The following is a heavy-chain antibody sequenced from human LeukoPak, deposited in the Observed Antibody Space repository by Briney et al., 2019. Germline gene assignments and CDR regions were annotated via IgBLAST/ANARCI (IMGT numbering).Heavy chain of an antibody. D-gene: IGHD1-14*01. Sequence: ASVKVSCKASGYTFTSFDINWVRQATGQGLEGMGWMNPNNGNTGYAQKFQGRVTITRDTAIITAYMELSSLTYEDTAVYYCARPTSRPSNHYPTDVWGKGTTVTVSS. CDR1: GYTFTSFD. CDR2: MNPNNGNT. V-gene: IGHV1-8*01. CDR3: ARPTSRPSNHYPTDV. J-gene: IGHJ6*04.